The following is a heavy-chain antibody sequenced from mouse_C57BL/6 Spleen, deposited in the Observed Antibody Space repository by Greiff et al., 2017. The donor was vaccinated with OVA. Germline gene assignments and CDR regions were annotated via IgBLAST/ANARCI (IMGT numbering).Heavy chain of an antibody. CDR2: IDPENGDT. CDR3: TPPAYGSSSWYVAV. Sequence: VQLQQSGAELVRPGASVKLSCTASGFNIKDDYMHWVKQRPEQGLEWIGWIDPENGDTEYASKFQGKATITADTSSNTAYLQLSSLTSEDTAVYYCTPPAYGSSSWYVAVWGTGTTVTVSS. V-gene: IGHV14-4*01. J-gene: IGHJ1*03. CDR1: GFNIKDDY. D-gene: IGHD1-1*01.